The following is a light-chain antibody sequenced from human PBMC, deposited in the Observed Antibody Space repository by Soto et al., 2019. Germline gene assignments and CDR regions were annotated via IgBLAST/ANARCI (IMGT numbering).Light chain of an antibody. Sequence: QSALTQPPSASGSTGQSVTISCTGTSSDVGAYNYVSWYQQHAGKAPKLVIYEVTKRPSGVPDRFSGSKSANTASLTVSGPQAEYGDEYYGSSFESSNTWVFGGGTKISVL. CDR2: EVT. CDR3: SSFESSNTWV. J-gene: IGLJ3*02. CDR1: SSDVGAYNY. V-gene: IGLV2-8*01.